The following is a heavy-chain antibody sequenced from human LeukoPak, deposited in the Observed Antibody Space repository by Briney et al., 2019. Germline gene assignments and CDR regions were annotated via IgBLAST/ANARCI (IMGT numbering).Heavy chain of an antibody. CDR2: IYPGDSDT. J-gene: IGHJ6*03. V-gene: IGHV5-51*01. Sequence: GESLKISCKGSGYSFTSYWIAWVRQMPGKGLEWMGIIYPGDSDTRYSPSFQGQVTISADKSISTAYLQWSSLKASDTAMYYCARQSGIAVAGSSYYYYYMDVWGKGTTVTVSS. D-gene: IGHD6-19*01. CDR3: ARQSGIAVAGSSYYYYYMDV. CDR1: GYSFTSYW.